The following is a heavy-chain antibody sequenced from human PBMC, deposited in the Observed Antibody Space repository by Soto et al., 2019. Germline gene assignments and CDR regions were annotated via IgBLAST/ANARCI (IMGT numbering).Heavy chain of an antibody. J-gene: IGHJ6*02. CDR2: ISGSGGST. V-gene: IGHV3-23*01. CDR3: AKVFGVHDYYYYGMDV. Sequence: EVQLLESGGGLVQPGGSLRLSCAASGFTFSSYAMSWVRQAPGKGLEWVSAISGSGGSTYYADSVKGRFTISRDNSKNTLYLQMNSLRAEDTAVYYCAKVFGVHDYYYYGMDVWGQGTTVTVSS. CDR1: GFTFSSYA. D-gene: IGHD3-3*01.